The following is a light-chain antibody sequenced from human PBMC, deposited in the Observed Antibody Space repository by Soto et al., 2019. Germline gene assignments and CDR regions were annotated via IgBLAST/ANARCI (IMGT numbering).Light chain of an antibody. CDR1: QSVSNNY. J-gene: IGKJ4*01. CDR2: GAS. Sequence: PGERATLSCRASQSVSNNYVAWYQQKPGQAPRLLIAGASSRPTGIPDRFSGSGSGTDFTLTISRLEPEDFAVYYCQQYGTSPPLTFGGGTKVEIK. CDR3: QQYGTSPPLT. V-gene: IGKV3-20*01.